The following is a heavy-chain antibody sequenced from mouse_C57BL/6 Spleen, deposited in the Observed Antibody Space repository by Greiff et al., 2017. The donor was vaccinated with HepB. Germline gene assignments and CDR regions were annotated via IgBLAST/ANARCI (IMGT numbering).Heavy chain of an antibody. Sequence: EVQLQQSGPVLVKPGASVKMSCKASGYTFTDYYMNWVKQSHGKSLEWIGVINPYNGGTSYNQKFKGKATLTVDKSSSTAYMELNSLTSEDSAVYYCARDGNSFDYWGQGTTLTVSS. CDR1: GYTFTDYY. D-gene: IGHD2-1*01. CDR2: INPYNGGT. J-gene: IGHJ2*01. V-gene: IGHV1-19*01. CDR3: ARDGNSFDY.